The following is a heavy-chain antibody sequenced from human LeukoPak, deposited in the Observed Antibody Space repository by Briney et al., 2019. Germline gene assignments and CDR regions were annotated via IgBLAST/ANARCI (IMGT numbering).Heavy chain of an antibody. D-gene: IGHD6-13*01. CDR2: INGNNGNT. CDR1: GYTFISHG. CDR3: ATGYSSSSNYMDV. Sequence: GASVKVSCKASGYTFISHGIAWVRQAPGQGPEWMGWINGNNGNTNYAQKFQGRVTMTTDTSISTAYMELSRLRSDDTAVYYCATGYSSSSNYMDVWGKGTTVTISS. J-gene: IGHJ6*03. V-gene: IGHV1-18*01.